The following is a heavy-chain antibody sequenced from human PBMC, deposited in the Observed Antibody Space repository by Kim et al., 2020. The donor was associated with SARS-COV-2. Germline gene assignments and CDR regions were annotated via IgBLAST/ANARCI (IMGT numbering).Heavy chain of an antibody. CDR1: GFTFSSSW. V-gene: IGHV3-74*01. Sequence: GGSLRLSCAASGFTFSSSWMYWVRQAPGKGLEWISRINTDGSSITYADSVKGRFTISRDNAKNTLYLQMNTLTAEDTAVYYCAKVGVDWYFDLWGRGTLVTVSS. D-gene: IGHD3-16*01. CDR2: INTDGSSI. J-gene: IGHJ2*01. CDR3: AKVGVDWYFDL.